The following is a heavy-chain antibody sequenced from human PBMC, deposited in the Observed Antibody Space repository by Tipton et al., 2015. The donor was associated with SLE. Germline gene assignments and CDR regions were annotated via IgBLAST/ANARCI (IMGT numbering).Heavy chain of an antibody. CDR2: INHSGST. V-gene: IGHV4-34*01. Sequence: TLSLTCVVSGGSINSAGYYWSWIRQPPGKGLEWIGEINHSGSTNYNPSLKSRVTISIDTSKNQFSLKLRSVTAADTAMYYCAREGGGPDYWGQGTLVTVSS. J-gene: IGHJ4*02. D-gene: IGHD1-26*01. CDR3: AREGGGPDY. CDR1: GGSINSAGYY.